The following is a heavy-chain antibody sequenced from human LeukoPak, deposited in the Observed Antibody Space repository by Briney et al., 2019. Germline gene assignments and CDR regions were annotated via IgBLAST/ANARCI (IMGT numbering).Heavy chain of an antibody. CDR3: ARDPIRYFDWFYYYYGMDV. CDR2: IWYDGSNK. D-gene: IGHD3-9*01. Sequence: PGRSLRLSCAASGFTFSSYGMHWVRQAPGKGLEWVAVIWYDGSNKYYADSVKGRFTISRDNSKNTLYLQMNSLRAEDTAVYYCARDPIRYFDWFYYYYGMDVWSQGTTVTVSS. CDR1: GFTFSSYG. J-gene: IGHJ6*02. V-gene: IGHV3-33*01.